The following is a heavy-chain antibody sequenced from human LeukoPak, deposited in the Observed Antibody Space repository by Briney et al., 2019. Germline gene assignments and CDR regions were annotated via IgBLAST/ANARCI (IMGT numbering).Heavy chain of an antibody. CDR3: ASAVSDYGDYVDY. J-gene: IGHJ4*02. V-gene: IGHV3-30-3*01. Sequence: GRSLRLSCTASGFTFSSYAMHWVRQAPGKGLEWVAVISYDGSNKYYADSVKGRFTISRDNSKNTLYLQMNSLRAEDTAVYYCASAVSDYGDYVDYWGQGTLVTVSS. CDR1: GFTFSSYA. CDR2: ISYDGSNK. D-gene: IGHD4-17*01.